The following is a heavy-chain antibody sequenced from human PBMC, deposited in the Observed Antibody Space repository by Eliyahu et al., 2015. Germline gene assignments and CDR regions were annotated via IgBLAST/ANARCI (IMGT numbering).Heavy chain of an antibody. V-gene: IGHV3-48*03. J-gene: IGHJ4*02. CDR3: VVYDFRGGYFDY. D-gene: IGHD3-3*01. Sequence: EVQLVESGGGLVQPGGSLRLSCAAXGXPFSXYEMNWVRQAPGKGLEWVSNISSSSSNIYYADSVKGRFTISRDNAKNSLYLQMNSLRAEDTAVYYCVVYDFRGGYFDYWGQGTLVTVSS. CDR1: GXPFSXYE. CDR2: ISSSSSNI.